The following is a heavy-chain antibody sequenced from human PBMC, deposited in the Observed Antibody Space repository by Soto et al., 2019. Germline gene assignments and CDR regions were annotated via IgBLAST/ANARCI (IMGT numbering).Heavy chain of an antibody. V-gene: IGHV4-30-2*01. Sequence: LSLTCTVSGGSINSGRYSWSWIRQPPGKGLEWIGHMYHTGTTYYNPSLKGRVTMSVDTSKNQFSLKLSSVTAADTAVYYCARGINYYDSSGYSWFDPWGQGTLVTVSS. CDR2: MYHTGTT. CDR3: ARGINYYDSSGYSWFDP. J-gene: IGHJ5*02. CDR1: GGSINSGRYS. D-gene: IGHD3-22*01.